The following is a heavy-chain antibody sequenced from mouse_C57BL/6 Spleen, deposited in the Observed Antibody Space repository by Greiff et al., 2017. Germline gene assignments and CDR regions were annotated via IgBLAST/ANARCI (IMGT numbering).Heavy chain of an antibody. CDR1: GFTFSSYT. D-gene: IGHD1-1*01. CDR3: ARWDYGSSFDY. V-gene: IGHV5-9*01. J-gene: IGHJ2*01. Sequence: DVHLVESGGGLVKPGGSLKLSCAASGFTFSSYTMSWVRQTPEKRLEWVATISGGGGNTYYPDSVKGRFTISRDNAKNTLYLQMSSLRSEDTALYYCARWDYGSSFDYWGQGTTLTVSS. CDR2: ISGGGGNT.